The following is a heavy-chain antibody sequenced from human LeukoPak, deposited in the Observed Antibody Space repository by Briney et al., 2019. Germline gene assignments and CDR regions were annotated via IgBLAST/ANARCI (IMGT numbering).Heavy chain of an antibody. Sequence: PSETLSLTCTVSRDSISNYYWNWIRQPPGKGLEWVGYISYNGGTNYNPSLKSRVTISVDTSKNQFSLKLSSVTAADTAVYYCARLYYDYVWGSYRPLQQFDYWGQGTLVTVSS. D-gene: IGHD3-16*02. CDR1: RDSISNYY. CDR3: ARLYYDYVWGSYRPLQQFDY. CDR2: ISYNGGT. V-gene: IGHV4-59*12. J-gene: IGHJ4*02.